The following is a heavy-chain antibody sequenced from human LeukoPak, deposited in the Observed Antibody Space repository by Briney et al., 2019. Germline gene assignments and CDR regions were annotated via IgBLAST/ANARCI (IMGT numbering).Heavy chain of an antibody. CDR3: ARGSPVAAPWGAFDI. CDR2: IYSGGST. V-gene: IGHV3-66*01. J-gene: IGHJ3*02. Sequence: GGSLTLSCAASGFTVSSNYMSWVRQAAGKGLEWVSVIYSGGSTYYADSVKGRFTISRDNAKNKVYLQMNSLRGEDTAVYYCARGSPVAAPWGAFDIWGQGTMVTVSS. CDR1: GFTVSSNY. D-gene: IGHD1-26*01.